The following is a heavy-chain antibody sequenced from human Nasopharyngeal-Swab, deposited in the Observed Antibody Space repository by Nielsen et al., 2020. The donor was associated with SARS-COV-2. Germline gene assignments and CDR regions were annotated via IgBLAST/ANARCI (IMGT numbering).Heavy chain of an antibody. CDR2: LWNDGTNK. CDR3: AKGVHYMSYFHTPPSDH. D-gene: IGHD3-10*01. Sequence: GESLKISCAASGFSFSNYGLHWVRQAPGKGLEWVADLWNDGTNKYYADSVKGRFTISRDNSRNSLFLQMNSLKTEDTALYYCAKGVHYMSYFHTPPSDHWGQGTPVTVSS. J-gene: IGHJ4*02. V-gene: IGHV3-33*03. CDR1: GFSFSNYG.